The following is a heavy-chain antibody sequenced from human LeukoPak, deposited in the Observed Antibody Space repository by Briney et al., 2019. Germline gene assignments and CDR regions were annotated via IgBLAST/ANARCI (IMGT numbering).Heavy chain of an antibody. Sequence: GGSLRLSCAASGFTVSSNYMSWVRQAPGKGLEWVAVIYSGGSTYYADSVKGRFTISRDNSKNTLYLQMNSLRAEDTAVYYCARAQKDDFWSGYYKYYFDYWGQGTLVTVPS. V-gene: IGHV3-53*01. J-gene: IGHJ4*02. CDR2: IYSGGST. D-gene: IGHD3-3*01. CDR1: GFTVSSNY. CDR3: ARAQKDDFWSGYYKYYFDY.